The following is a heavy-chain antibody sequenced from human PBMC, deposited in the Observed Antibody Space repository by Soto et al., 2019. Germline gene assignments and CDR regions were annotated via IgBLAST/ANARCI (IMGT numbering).Heavy chain of an antibody. CDR2: IQSKTDGETT. D-gene: IGHD4-17*01. J-gene: IGHJ4*02. CDR1: GFTFSNAW. Sequence: EVQLVESGGGLVRPGGSLTLSCAASGFTFSNAWMSWVRQIPGKGLEWVGRIQSKTDGETTDYAAPVKGRFTISRDDSKNTLYLQMNSLKGEDTALYYCTTELDGCPRDWGQGTLVTVSS. V-gene: IGHV3-15*01. CDR3: TTELDGCPRD.